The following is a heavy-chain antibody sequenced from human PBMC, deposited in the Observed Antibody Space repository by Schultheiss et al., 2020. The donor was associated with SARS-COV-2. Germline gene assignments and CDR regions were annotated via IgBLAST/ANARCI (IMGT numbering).Heavy chain of an antibody. Sequence: SQTLSLTCTVSGGSISSYYWSWIRQPPGKGLEWIGSIYYSGSTYYNPSLKSRVTISVDTSKNQFSLKLSSVTAADTAVYYCAKGGDIVVAGNAFDIWGQGTMVTVSS. CDR1: GGSISSYY. D-gene: IGHD2-15*01. CDR2: IYYSGST. J-gene: IGHJ3*02. V-gene: IGHV4-59*04. CDR3: AKGGDIVVAGNAFDI.